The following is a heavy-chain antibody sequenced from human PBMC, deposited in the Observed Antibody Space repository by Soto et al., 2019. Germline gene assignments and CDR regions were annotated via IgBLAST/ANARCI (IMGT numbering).Heavy chain of an antibody. Sequence: EVQLVESGGGLVRPGGSLRLSCAASGFTFSLYSMSWVRQAPGKGLEWVSYISRSSTGIHYADSVKGRFTISRDDATNSMHLQLNSLRDGDTAVYYCARAVTWGLDVWGQGTTVSISS. J-gene: IGHJ6*02. D-gene: IGHD3-10*01. V-gene: IGHV3-48*02. CDR2: ISRSSTGI. CDR1: GFTFSLYS. CDR3: ARAVTWGLDV.